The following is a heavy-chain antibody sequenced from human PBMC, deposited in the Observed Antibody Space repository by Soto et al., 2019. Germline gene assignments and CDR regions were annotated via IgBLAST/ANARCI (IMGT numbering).Heavy chain of an antibody. CDR1: GSTLSSYA. V-gene: IGHV1-69*13. Sequence: ASVKVSCKDSGSTLSSYAISWVRQAHGQGIEWMGGIIPIFGTANYAQKFQGRVTIAADESTSTAYMELSSLRSEDTAVYYCARDQYSGSYLYYYGMDVWGQGTTVTVSS. CDR3: ARDQYSGSYLYYYGMDV. D-gene: IGHD1-26*01. J-gene: IGHJ6*02. CDR2: IIPIFGTA.